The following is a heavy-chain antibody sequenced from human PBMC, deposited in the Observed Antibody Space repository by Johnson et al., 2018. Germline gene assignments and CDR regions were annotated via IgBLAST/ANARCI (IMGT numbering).Heavy chain of an antibody. D-gene: IGHD3-22*01. J-gene: IGHJ1*01. Sequence: QVQLVESGGGVVQPGRSLRLSCAASGFTFSSYGMHWVRQAPGKGLEWVAVIWYDGSNKYYADSVKGRFTISRDNAKNSLYLQMNTLRAEDTAVYYCASRYYDSSGYFAYFQHWGQGTLVTVSS. CDR3: ASRYYDSSGYFAYFQH. CDR2: IWYDGSNK. CDR1: GFTFSSYG. V-gene: IGHV3-33*03.